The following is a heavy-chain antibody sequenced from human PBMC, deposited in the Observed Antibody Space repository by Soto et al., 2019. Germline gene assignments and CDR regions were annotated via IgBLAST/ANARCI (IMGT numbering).Heavy chain of an antibody. CDR1: GYTFTSYG. D-gene: IGHD3-3*01. CDR3: ARDRGDYDFWSGSSDAFDI. V-gene: IGHV1-18*01. J-gene: IGHJ3*02. CDR2: ISAYNGNT. Sequence: ASVKVSCKASGYTFTSYGISGVRQAPGQGLEWMGWISAYNGNTNYAQKLQGRVTMTTDTSTSTAYMELRSLRSDDTAVYYCARDRGDYDFWSGSSDAFDIWGQGTMVTVSS.